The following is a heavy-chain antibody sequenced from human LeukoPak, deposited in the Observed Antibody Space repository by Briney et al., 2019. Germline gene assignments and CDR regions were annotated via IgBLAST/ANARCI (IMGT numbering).Heavy chain of an antibody. Sequence: ASVKVSCKASGYIFTRYYMHWVRPAPGQGLEWMGWINPNSGGTNYAQKFQGRVTMTRDTSISTAYMELSRLRSDDTALYYCARAPIASVDPWGQGTLVTVSS. CDR1: GYIFTRYY. CDR2: INPNSGGT. CDR3: ARAPIASVDP. V-gene: IGHV1-2*02. J-gene: IGHJ5*02. D-gene: IGHD6-25*01.